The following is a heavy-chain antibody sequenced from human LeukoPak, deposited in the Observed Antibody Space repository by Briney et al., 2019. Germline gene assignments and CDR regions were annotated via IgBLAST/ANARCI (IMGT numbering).Heavy chain of an antibody. CDR1: GGSISSYY. CDR3: ARARPLSSGYYSHFDY. Sequence: SETLSLTCTVSGGSISSYYWSWIRQPPGKGLEWIGYIYYSGSTNYNPSLKSRVSISVDTSKNQFSLKLSSVTAADTAVYFCARARPLSSGYYSHFDYWGQGTLVTVSS. D-gene: IGHD3-22*01. V-gene: IGHV4-59*01. CDR2: IYYSGST. J-gene: IGHJ4*02.